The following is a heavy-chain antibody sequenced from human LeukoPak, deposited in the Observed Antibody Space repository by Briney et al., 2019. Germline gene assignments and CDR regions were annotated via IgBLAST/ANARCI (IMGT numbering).Heavy chain of an antibody. V-gene: IGHV1-2*06. D-gene: IGHD6-13*01. Sequence: GASVKVSCKASGYTFTGHYMHWVRQAPGQGLEWMGRINPNSGGTNSAQKFQGRVTMTRDTSISTSYLELNSLRSDDTAVYYCAREVGYSSSWYGRFDPWGQGTLVTVSS. CDR1: GYTFTGHY. J-gene: IGHJ5*02. CDR3: AREVGYSSSWYGRFDP. CDR2: INPNSGGT.